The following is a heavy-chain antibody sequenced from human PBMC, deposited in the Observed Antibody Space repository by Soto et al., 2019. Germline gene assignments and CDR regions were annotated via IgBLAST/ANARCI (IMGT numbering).Heavy chain of an antibody. J-gene: IGHJ4*02. V-gene: IGHV4-31*03. Sequence: QVQLQESGPGLLKPSQTLSLTCTVSGGSIGGSYSWNWIRQRPGKVLDWIWYIHDSGTTYYNSSLKSRVTISIDASKNECYLSLSSVTAADTAMYYCARDRRGPANYFDYWGQGSLVAVSS. CDR1: GGSIGGSYS. D-gene: IGHD2-2*01. CDR3: ARDRRGPANYFDY. CDR2: IHDSGTT.